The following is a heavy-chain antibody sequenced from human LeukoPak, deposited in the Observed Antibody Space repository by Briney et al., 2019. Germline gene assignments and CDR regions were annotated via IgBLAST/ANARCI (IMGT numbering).Heavy chain of an antibody. Sequence: GGSLRLSCAASGFTFSGVDIHWVRQASGKGLEWVGRIRTKPNNYATAYAASVQGRFTISRDDSKKTAYLQMSSLRTEDTALYYCTTFTGAVAPEGTYWGQGTLVSVSS. J-gene: IGHJ4*02. D-gene: IGHD1-1*01. V-gene: IGHV3-73*01. CDR2: IRTKPNNYAT. CDR3: TTFTGAVAPEGTY. CDR1: GFTFSGVD.